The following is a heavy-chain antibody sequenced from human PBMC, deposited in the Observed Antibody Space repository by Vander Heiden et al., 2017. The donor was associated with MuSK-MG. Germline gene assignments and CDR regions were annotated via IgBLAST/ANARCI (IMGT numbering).Heavy chain of an antibody. CDR1: GFTFRRYA. CDR3: ARDRKLRYFDWLSYYFDY. D-gene: IGHD3-9*01. J-gene: IGHJ4*02. V-gene: IGHV3-30-3*01. CDR2: ISYDGSNK. Sequence: QVQLVESGGGVVQPGRSLRLSCAASGFTFRRYAMHWVRQAPGKGLEWVAVISYDGSNKYYADSVKGRFTISRDNSKNTLYLQMNSLRAEDTTVYYCARDRKLRYFDWLSYYFDYWGQGTLVTVSS.